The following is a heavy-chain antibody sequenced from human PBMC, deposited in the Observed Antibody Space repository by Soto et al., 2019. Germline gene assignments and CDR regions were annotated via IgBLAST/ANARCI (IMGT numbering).Heavy chain of an antibody. CDR1: GLTFSNAW. Sequence: PGGSLRLSCTASGLTFSNAWMNWVRQAPGKGLEWVGRIKSKTDGGTTDYAAPVKGTFTISRDDSKNTLYLQMNSLKTEDTAVYYCTADSPESSGYSVDYWGQGTLVTVSS. J-gene: IGHJ4*02. CDR2: IKSKTDGGTT. CDR3: TADSPESSGYSVDY. D-gene: IGHD3-22*01. V-gene: IGHV3-15*07.